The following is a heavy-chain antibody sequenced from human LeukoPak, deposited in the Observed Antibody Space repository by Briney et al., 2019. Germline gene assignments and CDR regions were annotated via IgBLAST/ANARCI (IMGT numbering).Heavy chain of an antibody. CDR2: IYYSGST. CDR1: GGSISSYY. CDR3: ARLMMVRGIDYYGMDV. J-gene: IGHJ6*02. V-gene: IGHV4-59*08. Sequence: KASETLSLTCTVSGGSISSYYWSWIRQPPGKGLEWIGYIYYSGSTNYNPSLKSRVTISVDTSKNQFSLKLSSVTAADTAVYYCARLMMVRGIDYYGMDVWGQGTTATVSS. D-gene: IGHD3-10*01.